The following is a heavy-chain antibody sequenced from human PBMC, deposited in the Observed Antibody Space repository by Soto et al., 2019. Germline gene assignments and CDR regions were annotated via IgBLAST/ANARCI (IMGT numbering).Heavy chain of an antibody. J-gene: IGHJ4*02. CDR1: GGSISSYY. CDR2: SYYSGST. D-gene: IGHD1-26*01. CDR3: ARAGVGATPNDY. Sequence: SETLSLTCTVSGGSISSYYWSWVRQPPGKGLEWIGYSYYSGSTNYNPSLKSRVTITRDTSASTAYMELSSLRSEDTAVYYCARAGVGATPNDYWGQGTLVTVSS. V-gene: IGHV4-59*01.